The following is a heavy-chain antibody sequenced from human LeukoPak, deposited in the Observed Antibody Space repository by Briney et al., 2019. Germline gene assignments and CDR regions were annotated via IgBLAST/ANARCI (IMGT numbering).Heavy chain of an antibody. CDR3: ASDMVRGVITFNFDY. CDR2: ISYDGSNK. J-gene: IGHJ4*02. CDR1: GFTFSSYA. V-gene: IGHV3-30*04. D-gene: IGHD3-10*01. Sequence: GRSLRLSCAASGFTFSSYAMHWVRQAPGKGLVWVAVISYDGSNKYYADSVKGRFTISRDNSKNTLYLQMNSLRAEDTAVYYCASDMVRGVITFNFDYWGQGTLVTVSS.